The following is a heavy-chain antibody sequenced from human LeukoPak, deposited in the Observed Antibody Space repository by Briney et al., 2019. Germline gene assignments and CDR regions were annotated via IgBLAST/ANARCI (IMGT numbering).Heavy chain of an antibody. D-gene: IGHD6-13*01. CDR2: IKQDGNEK. CDR3: ARGWGDYGSSWIYFDY. J-gene: IGHJ4*02. V-gene: IGHV3-7*01. Sequence: PGGSLRLSCGAAGFPLSHYWMTWVRQAPGKGLEWVANIKQDGNEKYYVDSVKGQFTISRDNVKNSLYLQMNSLRAEDTAVYYCARGWGDYGSSWIYFDYWGQGTLVTVSS. CDR1: GFPLSHYW.